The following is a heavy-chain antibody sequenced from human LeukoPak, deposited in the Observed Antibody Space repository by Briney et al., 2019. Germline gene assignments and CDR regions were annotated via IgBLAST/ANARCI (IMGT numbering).Heavy chain of an antibody. CDR2: INPNSGGT. Sequence: ASVKVSCKASGYTFTDFYMHWLRQAPGQGLEWMGRINPNSGGTNYAQNFQGRVSMTWDTSISTAYMELRRLTSDDTAVYYCARYGSPYYFVDYWGQGTLVTVSS. J-gene: IGHJ4*02. V-gene: IGHV1-2*06. D-gene: IGHD2/OR15-2a*01. CDR3: ARYGSPYYFVDY. CDR1: GYTFTDFY.